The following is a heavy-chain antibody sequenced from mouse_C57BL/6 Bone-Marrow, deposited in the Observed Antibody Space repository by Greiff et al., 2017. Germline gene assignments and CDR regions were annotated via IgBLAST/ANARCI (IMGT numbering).Heavy chain of an antibody. D-gene: IGHD3-3*01. J-gene: IGHJ2*01. CDR3: APWDRDY. CDR1: GYTFTSYT. V-gene: IGHV1-4*01. CDR2: INPSSGYT. Sequence: VHLVESGAELARPGASVKMSCKASGYTFTSYTMHWVKQRPGQGLEWIGYINPSSGYTKYNQKFKDKATLTADKSSSTAYMQLSSLTSEDSAVYYCAPWDRDYWGQGTTLTVSS.